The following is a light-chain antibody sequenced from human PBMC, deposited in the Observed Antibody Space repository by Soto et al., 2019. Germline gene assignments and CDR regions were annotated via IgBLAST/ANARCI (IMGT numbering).Light chain of an antibody. Sequence: DIQVTQSPSTLSASVGDRVTITCRASQSISSWLAWYQQKPGKAPKLLIYDASSLESGVPSRFSGSGSGTGFTLTISSLQPDDFATYYCQHYNSYSEAFGQGTKVDIK. V-gene: IGKV1-5*01. J-gene: IGKJ1*01. CDR3: QHYNSYSEA. CDR2: DAS. CDR1: QSISSW.